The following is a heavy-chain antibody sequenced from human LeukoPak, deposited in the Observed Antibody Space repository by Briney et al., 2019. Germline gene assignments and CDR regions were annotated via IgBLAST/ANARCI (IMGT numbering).Heavy chain of an antibody. J-gene: IGHJ5*02. CDR2: TYYRSKWYD. CDR1: GDSVSSNSAA. V-gene: IGHV6-1*01. CDR3: ARVDQWPPSGWFDP. Sequence: SQTLSLTCAISGDSVSSNSAAWNWIRQSPSRGLEWLGRTYYRSKWYDDYAVSVRSRITISPDTSKNQFSLQLSSVTPEDTAVYYRARVDQWPPSGWFDPWGQGIQVTVSS. D-gene: IGHD6-19*01.